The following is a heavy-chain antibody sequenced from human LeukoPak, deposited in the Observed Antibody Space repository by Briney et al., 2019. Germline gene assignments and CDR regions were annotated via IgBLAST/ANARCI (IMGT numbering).Heavy chain of an antibody. Sequence: PSETLSLTCTVSGGSISSSSYYWGWIRQPPGKGLEWIVSIYYSGSTYYNPSLKSRVTISVDTSKNQFSLKLSSVAAADTAVYYCAITNGTAVAGGYFDYWGQGTLVTVSS. D-gene: IGHD6-19*01. CDR2: IYYSGST. J-gene: IGHJ4*02. V-gene: IGHV4-39*01. CDR1: GGSISSSSYY. CDR3: AITNGTAVAGGYFDY.